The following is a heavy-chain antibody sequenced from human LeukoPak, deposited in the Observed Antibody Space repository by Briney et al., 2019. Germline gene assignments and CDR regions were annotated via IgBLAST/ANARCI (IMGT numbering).Heavy chain of an antibody. CDR3: ARADPKYPIYGMDV. CDR1: GGSISSYY. D-gene: IGHD2-2*01. Sequence: SGTLSLTCTVSGGSISSYYWSWLRQPPGKGLEWLGYIYYSGSTNYNPSLKSRVTISVDTSKNQFSLKLSSVAAADTAVYYCARADPKYPIYGMDVWGQGTTVTVSS. CDR2: IYYSGST. V-gene: IGHV4-59*01. J-gene: IGHJ6*02.